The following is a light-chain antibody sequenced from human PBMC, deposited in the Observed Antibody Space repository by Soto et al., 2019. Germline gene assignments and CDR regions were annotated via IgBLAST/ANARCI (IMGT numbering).Light chain of an antibody. CDR1: QSLLQSNGYYY. Sequence: DVVMTQSPLSLPVTPGESASISCRSSQSLLQSNGYYYLDWYLQKPGQSPQLLIYLGSNRASGVPDRFSGSGSGTDFTLRISRVEADDVGIYYCMQALQTPPTFGQGTKLEIK. CDR3: MQALQTPPT. V-gene: IGKV2-28*01. CDR2: LGS. J-gene: IGKJ2*01.